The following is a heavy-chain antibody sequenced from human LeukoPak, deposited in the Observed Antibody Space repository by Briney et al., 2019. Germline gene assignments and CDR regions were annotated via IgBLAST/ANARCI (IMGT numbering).Heavy chain of an antibody. CDR3: ARVSGTWGYFYMDV. CDR2: ISTYDGKR. V-gene: IGHV1-18*01. Sequence: ASVKVSCKRFVYAFTSHGFAWVRQAPGQGLEWMGCISTYDGKRDYGQNFQGRVTMTIDASTSTAYMEVRSLRSDATAVYYCARVSGTWGYFYMDVWAKGSTVTVSS. J-gene: IGHJ6*03. D-gene: IGHD1-1*01. CDR1: VYAFTSHG.